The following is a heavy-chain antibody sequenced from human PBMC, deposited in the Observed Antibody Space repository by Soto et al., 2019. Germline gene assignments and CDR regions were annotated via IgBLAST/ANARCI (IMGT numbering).Heavy chain of an antibody. CDR3: ARGDYDFWSGYYYYYYYGMDV. V-gene: IGHV4-34*01. D-gene: IGHD3-3*01. CDR2: INHSEST. Sequence: PSETLSLTCDVYGGSFSGYYWIWVRQPPGKGLEWIGEINHSESTNYNPSLKSRVTISVDTSKNQFSLKLSSVTAADTAVYYCARGDYDFWSGYYYYYYYGMDVWGQGTTVTVSS. CDR1: GGSFSGYY. J-gene: IGHJ6*02.